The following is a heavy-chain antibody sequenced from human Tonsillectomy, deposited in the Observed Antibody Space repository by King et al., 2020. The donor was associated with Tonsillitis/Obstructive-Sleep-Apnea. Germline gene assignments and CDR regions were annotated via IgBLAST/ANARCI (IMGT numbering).Heavy chain of an antibody. CDR1: GSSLSNARMG. CDR2: IFSNDEK. J-gene: IGHJ5*02. V-gene: IGHV2-26*01. Sequence: VTLKESGPVLVKPAETLTLPCTVSGSSLSNARMGVSWIRQPPGKALEWLAHIFSNDEKTYSTSLKSRLTISKDTSKSQLVLTMTKMDTVDTATYYCAQILGYCSSTSCLGGFDPWGQGTLVTVSS. CDR3: AQILGYCSSTSCLGGFDP. D-gene: IGHD2-2*01.